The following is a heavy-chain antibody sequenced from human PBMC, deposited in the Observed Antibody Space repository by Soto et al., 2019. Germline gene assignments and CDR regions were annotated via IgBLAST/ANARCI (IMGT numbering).Heavy chain of an antibody. CDR1: GYTFTSYD. J-gene: IGHJ4*02. CDR3: ARGGGISGVY. V-gene: IGHV1-8*01. CDR2: MDSNSGNR. Sequence: QVQLVQSGAEVKKPGASVKVSCKASGYTFTSYDINWVRQATGQGLEWMGWMDSNSGNRGYAQKFQGRVTMTRNTSTSTAYMELSSRRSEDTGVDYCARGGGISGVYWGQGALVTVSS. D-gene: IGHD1-26*01.